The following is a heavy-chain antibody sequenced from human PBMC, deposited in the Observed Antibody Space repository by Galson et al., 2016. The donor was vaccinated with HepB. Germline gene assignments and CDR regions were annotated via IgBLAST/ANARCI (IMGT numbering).Heavy chain of an antibody. CDR1: GVSINSSNYY. J-gene: IGHJ4*02. V-gene: IGHV4-39*01. CDR2: IYNNGGT. CDR3: GQFDF. Sequence: ETLSLTCTVSGVSINSSNYYWAWIRQPPGKGLEWIGSIYNNGGTYYNPSLKSRVIMSVDTSKNQFSLRLTSVTAADTAVHYCGQFDFWGQGTLVTVSS.